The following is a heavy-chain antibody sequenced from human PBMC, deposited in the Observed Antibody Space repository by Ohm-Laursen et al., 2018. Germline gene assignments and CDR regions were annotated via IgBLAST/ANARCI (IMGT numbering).Heavy chain of an antibody. CDR3: ARGGGSSSDYYYYYGMDV. CDR2: IIPIFGTA. CDR1: GGTFSSYA. D-gene: IGHD6-6*01. Sequence: GSSVKVSCKASGGTFSSYATSWVRQAPGQGLEWMGGIIPIFGTANYAQKFQGRVTITADESTSTAYMELSSLRSEDTAVYYCARGGGSSSDYYYYYGMDVWGQGTTVTVSS. V-gene: IGHV1-69*01. J-gene: IGHJ6*02.